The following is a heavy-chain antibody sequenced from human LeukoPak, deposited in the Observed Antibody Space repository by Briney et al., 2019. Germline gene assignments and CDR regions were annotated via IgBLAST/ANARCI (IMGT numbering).Heavy chain of an antibody. Sequence: SETLSLTCAVYGGSFSGYYWGWIRQPPGKGLEGIGSIYHSGSTYYNPSLKSRVTISVDTSKNQFSLKLSSVTAADTAVYYCARVSSGYEGTYYYYMDVWGKGTTVTVSS. V-gene: IGHV4-38-2*01. J-gene: IGHJ6*03. CDR1: GGSFSGYY. CDR2: IYHSGST. D-gene: IGHD5-12*01. CDR3: ARVSSGYEGTYYYYMDV.